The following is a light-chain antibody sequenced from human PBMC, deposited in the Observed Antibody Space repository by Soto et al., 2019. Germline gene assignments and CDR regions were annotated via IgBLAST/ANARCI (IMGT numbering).Light chain of an antibody. CDR2: GAS. CDR1: QGINNY. Sequence: DIQMTQSPSSLSASVGDRVTITCRASQGINNYLAWFQQKPGKVPELLIYGASTLQSGVPSRFSGSGSGTDFTLTISSLQSEDVAIYFCQKYNSAPWTFGQGTKVEIK. V-gene: IGKV1-27*01. CDR3: QKYNSAPWT. J-gene: IGKJ1*01.